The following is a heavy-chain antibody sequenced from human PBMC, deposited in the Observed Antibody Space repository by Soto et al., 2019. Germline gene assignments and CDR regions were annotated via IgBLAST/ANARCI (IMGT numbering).Heavy chain of an antibody. CDR3: AKHGDRYFVWLLYPHFDY. CDR1: GFTFSSYA. J-gene: IGHJ4*02. D-gene: IGHD3-9*01. V-gene: IGHV3-23*01. Sequence: GGSLRLSCAASGFTFSSYAMSWVRKAPGKGLEWVSAISGSGGSTYYADSVKGRFTISRDNSKNTLYLQMNSLRAEDTAVYYCAKHGDRYFVWLLYPHFDYWGQGTLVTVSS. CDR2: ISGSGGST.